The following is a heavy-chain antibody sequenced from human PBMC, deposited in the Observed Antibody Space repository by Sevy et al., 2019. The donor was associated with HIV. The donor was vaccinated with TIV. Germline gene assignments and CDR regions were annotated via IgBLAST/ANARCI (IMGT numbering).Heavy chain of an antibody. CDR2: MFHSGNT. J-gene: IGHJ6*02. Sequence: SETLSLNCTVSGYSISSGYYWGWIRQPPGKGPEWIGSMFHSGNTYYSPSLKSRVTLSADTSKNQFSLKLSSVTAADTAVYYCARTDYKLFYYYGMDVWGQGTTVTVSS. D-gene: IGHD4-4*01. CDR1: GYSISSGYY. CDR3: ARTDYKLFYYYGMDV. V-gene: IGHV4-38-2*02.